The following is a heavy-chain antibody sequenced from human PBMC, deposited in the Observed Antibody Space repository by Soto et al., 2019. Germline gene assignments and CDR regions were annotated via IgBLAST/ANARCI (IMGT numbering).Heavy chain of an antibody. CDR3: ARDDDSISHYSVLAY. D-gene: IGHD3-22*01. V-gene: IGHV3-33*01. CDR1: GFTFSSYG. Sequence: QVQLVESGGGVVQPGRSLRLSCAASGFTFSSYGIHWVRQAPGKGLEWVAVIWYDGSKQYYADSVRGRFTVSRDDSKNTVYLQMISLRAEDTATYHCARDDDSISHYSVLAYWGLGTVVTVSS. CDR2: IWYDGSKQ. J-gene: IGHJ4*02.